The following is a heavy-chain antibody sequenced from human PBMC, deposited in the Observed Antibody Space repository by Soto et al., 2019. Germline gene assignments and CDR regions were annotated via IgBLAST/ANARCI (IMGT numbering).Heavy chain of an antibody. Sequence: SETLSLTCTVSGGSISTYYWTCIRHPPGKGLEWIGYISYSGSTNYNPSLKSRLTISLNTSKKHFSLKLSSVTAEDTAVYYCARGTRPRESSYYFYGMHFWGQATTVTVSS. V-gene: IGHV4-59*01. CDR2: ISYSGST. CDR1: GGSISTYY. CDR3: ARGTRPRESSYYFYGMHF. J-gene: IGHJ6*02.